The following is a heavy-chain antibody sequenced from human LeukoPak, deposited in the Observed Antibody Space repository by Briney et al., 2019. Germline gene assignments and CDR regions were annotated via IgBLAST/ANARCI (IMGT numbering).Heavy chain of an antibody. D-gene: IGHD2-15*01. Sequence: PSETLSLTCAVSGYSISTGYHWGWIRQSPGTGLEWIGSTYHSGNTYYNPSLKSRVTISMDTSMNQFSLQVTSVTAADTAVYYCAKTRYCSGATCYSPELFDSWGQGTLATVSS. CDR1: GYSISTGYH. V-gene: IGHV4-38-2*01. J-gene: IGHJ4*02. CDR2: TYHSGNT. CDR3: AKTRYCSGATCYSPELFDS.